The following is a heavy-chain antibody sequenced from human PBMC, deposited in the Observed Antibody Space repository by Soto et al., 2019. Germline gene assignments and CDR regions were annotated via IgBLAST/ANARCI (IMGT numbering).Heavy chain of an antibody. Sequence: ASVKVSWKASGYTFTAYSMHWVRQAPGQGLEWVGWFNPNSGDTIYAQKFQGRVTLTRDTSIGTAYMELYSLTSDDTAVYYCAREASAVISLDYWGQGTLVTVSS. J-gene: IGHJ4*02. CDR2: FNPNSGDT. D-gene: IGHD6-19*01. V-gene: IGHV1-2*02. CDR3: AREASAVISLDY. CDR1: GYTFTAYS.